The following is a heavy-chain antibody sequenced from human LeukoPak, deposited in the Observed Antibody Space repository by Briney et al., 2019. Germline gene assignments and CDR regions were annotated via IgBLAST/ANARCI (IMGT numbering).Heavy chain of an antibody. CDR1: GFTFSSYS. V-gene: IGHV3-21*01. D-gene: IGHD2-15*01. J-gene: IGHJ6*03. CDR3: ARYCGGSDCYPPHYYYYTDV. CDR2: ISSSRSYI. Sequence: PGGSLRLSCAASGFTFSSYSMNWVRQAPGKGLEWVSFISSSRSYIYYADSVKGRFTISRDNARNSLYLHMNNLRAEDTAVYYCARYCGGSDCYPPHYYYYTDVWGKGTSVTVSS.